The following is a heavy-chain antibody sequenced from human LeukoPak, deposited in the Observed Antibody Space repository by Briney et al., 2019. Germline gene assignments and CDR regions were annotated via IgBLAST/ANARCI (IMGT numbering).Heavy chain of an antibody. CDR1: GYTFTSYG. D-gene: IGHD3-3*01. CDR3: ARAPYDFWSGYYHYYYYYYMDV. Sequence: SVKVSCKASGYTFTSYGISWVRQAPGQGLEWMGWISAYNGNTNYAQKLQGRVTMTTDTSTSTAYMELRSLRSDDTAVYYCARAPYDFWSGYYHYYYYYYMDVWGKGTTVTVSS. CDR2: ISAYNGNT. J-gene: IGHJ6*03. V-gene: IGHV1-18*01.